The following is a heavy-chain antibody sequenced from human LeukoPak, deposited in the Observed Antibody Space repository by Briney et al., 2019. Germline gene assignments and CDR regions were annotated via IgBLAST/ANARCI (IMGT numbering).Heavy chain of an antibody. CDR3: AKDVGKWESLHFFDY. J-gene: IGHJ4*02. CDR1: GFTFSNAW. Sequence: GGSLRLSCAASGFTFSNAWMNWVRQAPGKGLEWVSAISGSGGSTYYADSVKGRFTISRDNSKNTLYLQMNSLRAEDTAVYYCAKDVGKWESLHFFDYWGQGTLVTVSS. D-gene: IGHD1-26*01. V-gene: IGHV3-23*01. CDR2: ISGSGGST.